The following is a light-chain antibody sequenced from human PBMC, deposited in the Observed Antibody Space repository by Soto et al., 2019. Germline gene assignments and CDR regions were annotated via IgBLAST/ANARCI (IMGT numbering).Light chain of an antibody. Sequence: EIVMTQSPATLSVSPGETATLSCRASQSVSYNFAWYQQKPGQGPRILIYGAFTRATRIPARFSGSGSGTEVTLTISSLQSEDFAVYYCQQYKNWPPLTFGGGTKVEIK. CDR1: QSVSYN. J-gene: IGKJ4*01. CDR2: GAF. V-gene: IGKV3-15*01. CDR3: QQYKNWPPLT.